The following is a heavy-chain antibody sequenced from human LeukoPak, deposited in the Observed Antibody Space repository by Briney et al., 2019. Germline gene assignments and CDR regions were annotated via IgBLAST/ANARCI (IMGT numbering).Heavy chain of an antibody. Sequence: GGSLRLSCAASGFTFSSYSMNWVRQAPGKGLEWVSSISSSSSYTYYADSVKGRFTISRDNAKNSLYLQMNSLRAEDTAVYYCARDSSRRGGAGGYYFDYWGQGTLVTVSS. J-gene: IGHJ4*02. CDR2: ISSSSSYT. V-gene: IGHV3-21*01. CDR1: GFTFSSYS. CDR3: ARDSSRRGGAGGYYFDY. D-gene: IGHD2-21*01.